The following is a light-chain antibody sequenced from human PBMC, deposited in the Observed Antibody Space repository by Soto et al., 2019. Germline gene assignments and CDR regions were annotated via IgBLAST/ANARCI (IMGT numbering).Light chain of an antibody. CDR1: SSDVGGSNY. J-gene: IGLJ2*01. CDR3: SSYTSTTHVV. Sequence: QSALTQPASVSGSPGQSITISCTGTSSDVGGSNYVSWYQQHPGKAPKLMINDVSNRPSGVSNRFSGSKSGYTASLTISGLQAEDEADYYCSSYTSTTHVVFGGGTQLTVL. V-gene: IGLV2-14*01. CDR2: DVS.